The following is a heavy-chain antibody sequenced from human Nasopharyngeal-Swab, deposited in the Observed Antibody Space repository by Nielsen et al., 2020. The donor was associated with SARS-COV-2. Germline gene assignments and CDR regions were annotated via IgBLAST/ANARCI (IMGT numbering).Heavy chain of an antibody. J-gene: IGHJ3*01. D-gene: IGHD1-1*01. CDR3: VRSTPHPWNPSAFDL. CDR1: GFTFDNFA. Sequence: GGSLRLSCSTSGFTFDNFAMHWVRQRPGQGLQWVSLISGDGDKTYSSDAVTGRFTVSRDNKKNSLFLQMNGLTTTDTAVYYCVRSTPHPWNPSAFDLWGQGTLVTVSS. CDR2: ISGDGDKT. V-gene: IGHV3-43*02.